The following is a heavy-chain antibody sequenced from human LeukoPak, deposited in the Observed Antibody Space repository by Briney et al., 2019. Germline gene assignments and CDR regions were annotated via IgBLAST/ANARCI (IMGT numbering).Heavy chain of an antibody. CDR1: GGTFSSYA. V-gene: IGHV1-69*05. D-gene: IGHD3-10*01. CDR3: ARSFGSARLLFDY. J-gene: IGHJ4*02. Sequence: ASVKVSCKASGGTFSSYAISWVRQAPGQGLEWMGRIIPIFGTANYAQKFQGRVTITTDESTSTAYMELSSLRSEDTAVYYRARSFGSARLLFDYWGQGTLVTVSS. CDR2: IIPIFGTA.